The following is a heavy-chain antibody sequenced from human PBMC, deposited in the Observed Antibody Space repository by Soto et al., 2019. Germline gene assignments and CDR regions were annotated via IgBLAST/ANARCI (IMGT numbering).Heavy chain of an antibody. V-gene: IGHV4-4*07. CDR2: IYTTGAT. CDR3: AMTVIAPSPYLDH. Sequence: TLSLTCSVSGDSISRKYWSGLRQPAGGGLEWIGRIYTTGATNYNSSLKSRVSMSVDTSKNQFSLRLTSVTAADTAVYFCAMTVIAPSPYLDHWGQG. CDR1: GDSISRKY. J-gene: IGHJ4*02. D-gene: IGHD4-17*01.